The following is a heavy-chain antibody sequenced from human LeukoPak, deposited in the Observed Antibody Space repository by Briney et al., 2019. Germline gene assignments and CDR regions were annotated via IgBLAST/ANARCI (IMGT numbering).Heavy chain of an antibody. V-gene: IGHV3-23*01. Sequence: PGGSLRLSCAASGFTFSSYAMSWVRQAPGKGLEWVSAISGSGGSTYYADSVKGRFTISRDNSKNTLYLQMNSLRAEDTAVYYCAKDPAGITMVRGVKYFDYWGQGNLVTVSS. D-gene: IGHD3-10*01. CDR3: AKDPAGITMVRGVKYFDY. CDR1: GFTFSSYA. CDR2: ISGSGGST. J-gene: IGHJ4*02.